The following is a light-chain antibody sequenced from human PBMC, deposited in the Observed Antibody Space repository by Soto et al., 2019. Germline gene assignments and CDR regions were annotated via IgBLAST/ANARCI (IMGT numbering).Light chain of an antibody. CDR3: HQYGSSPAT. V-gene: IGKV3-20*01. J-gene: IGKJ1*01. Sequence: EIVLTQSPDTLSLSPGERATLSCRASQSVTTSLAWYQQKTGQPPRLLISGASRRATGIPGRFSGSGSGTDFTLTISRLEPEDFAVYYCHQYGSSPATFGQGTTVDIK. CDR2: GAS. CDR1: QSVTTSL.